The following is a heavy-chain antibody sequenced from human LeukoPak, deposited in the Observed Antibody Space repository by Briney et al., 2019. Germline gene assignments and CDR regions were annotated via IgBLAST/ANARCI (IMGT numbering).Heavy chain of an antibody. CDR3: AKSLVATRYFDY. CDR1: GYTFTGYY. Sequence: ASVKVSCKASGYTFTGYYMHWVRQAPGQGLEWMGWINPSSGGTDYAQNFQGRVTMTRDTSISTAYMELSRLTSGDTAVYYCAKSLVATRYFDYWGQGTLVTVSS. D-gene: IGHD5-12*01. J-gene: IGHJ4*02. CDR2: INPSSGGT. V-gene: IGHV1-2*02.